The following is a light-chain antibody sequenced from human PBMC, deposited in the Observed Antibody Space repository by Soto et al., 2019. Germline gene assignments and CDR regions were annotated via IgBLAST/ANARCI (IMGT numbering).Light chain of an antibody. CDR3: SSYTTTNTYV. J-gene: IGLJ1*01. CDR1: SSDVGGYNY. CDR2: EVT. Sequence: QSALTQPASVSGPPGQSITISFTGTSSDVGGYNYVSWYQHHPGKAPKLMIYEVTNRPSGVSNRFSGSKSGNTASLTISGLQAEDEADYYCSSYTTTNTYVFGTGTKVTVL. V-gene: IGLV2-14*01.